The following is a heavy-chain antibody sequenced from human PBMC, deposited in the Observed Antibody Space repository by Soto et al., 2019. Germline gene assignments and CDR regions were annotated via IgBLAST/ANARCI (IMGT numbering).Heavy chain of an antibody. J-gene: IGHJ6*02. CDR2: IGTAGDT. D-gene: IGHD3-22*01. CDR3: ARADSSGYYYYYGMDV. Sequence: PGGSLRLSCAASGFTFSSYDMHWVRQATGKGLEWVSAIGTAGDTYYPGSVKGRFTISRENAKNSLYLQMNSLRAGDTAVYYCARADSSGYYYYYGMDVWGQGTTVTVSS. CDR1: GFTFSSYD. V-gene: IGHV3-13*01.